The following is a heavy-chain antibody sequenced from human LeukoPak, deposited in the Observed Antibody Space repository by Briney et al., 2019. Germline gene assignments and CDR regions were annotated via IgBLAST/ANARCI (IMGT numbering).Heavy chain of an antibody. J-gene: IGHJ5*02. D-gene: IGHD3-10*01. V-gene: IGHV4-39*01. CDR1: GGPISSSSYY. Sequence: KPSETLSLTCTVSGGPISSSSYYWGWIRQPPGKGLEWIGSIYYSVSTYYNPSLKSRVTISVDTSKNQFSLKLSSVTAADTAVYYCARLCSTRLLWFGELLAGYNWFDPWGQGTLVTVSS. CDR3: ARLCSTRLLWFGELLAGYNWFDP. CDR2: IYYSVST.